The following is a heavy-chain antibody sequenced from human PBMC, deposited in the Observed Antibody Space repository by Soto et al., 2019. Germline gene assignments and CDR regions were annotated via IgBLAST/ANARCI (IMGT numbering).Heavy chain of an antibody. Sequence: ASVKVSCKASGYTFTSYGISWVRQAPGQGLEWMGWIGAYNGNTNYAQKLQGRVTMTTDTSTSTAYMELRSLRSDDTAVYYCARAGITIFGVVTPLYYFDYWGQGTLVTVSS. CDR3: ARAGITIFGVVTPLYYFDY. J-gene: IGHJ4*02. D-gene: IGHD3-3*01. V-gene: IGHV1-18*01. CDR1: GYTFTSYG. CDR2: IGAYNGNT.